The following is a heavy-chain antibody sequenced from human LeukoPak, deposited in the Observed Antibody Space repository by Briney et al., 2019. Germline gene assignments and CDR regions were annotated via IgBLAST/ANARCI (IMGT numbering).Heavy chain of an antibody. Sequence: PGGSLRLSCAASGFTFSSYGMSWVRQAPGKGLEWVSAISGSGGSTYYADSVKGRFTISRDNSKNTLSLQMDSLRGEDTAVYYCAKARRVVVTATYFDSWGQGTLVTVSS. CDR1: GFTFSSYG. CDR3: AKARRVVVTATYFDS. V-gene: IGHV3-23*01. D-gene: IGHD2-21*02. J-gene: IGHJ4*02. CDR2: ISGSGGST.